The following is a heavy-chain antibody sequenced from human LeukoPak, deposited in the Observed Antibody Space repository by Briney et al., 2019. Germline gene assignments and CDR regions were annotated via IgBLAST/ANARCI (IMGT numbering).Heavy chain of an antibody. CDR3: ANGPPGAFDI. CDR2: ISGSGGST. V-gene: IGHV3-23*01. J-gene: IGHJ3*02. CDR1: GFTFSSYS. Sequence: GGSLRLSCAASGFTFSSYSMNWVRQAPGKGLEWVSAISGSGGSTYYADSVKGRFTISRDNSKNTLYLQMNSLRAEDTAVYYCANGPPGAFDIWGQGTMVTVSS.